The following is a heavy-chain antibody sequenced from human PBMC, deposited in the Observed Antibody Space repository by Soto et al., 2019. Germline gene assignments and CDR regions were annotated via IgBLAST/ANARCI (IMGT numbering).Heavy chain of an antibody. D-gene: IGHD1-7*01. CDR2: ISANGQGI. V-gene: IGHV3-23*01. CDR3: AKDRNYPRDQFHY. CDR1: GFTFSTYA. Sequence: GGSLRLSCAASGFTFSTYALSWVRQAPGKGLEWVSAISANGQGIYYADSVRGRFTISRDNSKNTIFLHMDSLRAEDTAVHYCAKDRNYPRDQFHYWGQGTLVTVSS. J-gene: IGHJ4*02.